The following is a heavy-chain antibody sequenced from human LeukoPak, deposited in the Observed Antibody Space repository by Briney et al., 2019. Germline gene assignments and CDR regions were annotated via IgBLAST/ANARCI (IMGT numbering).Heavy chain of an antibody. V-gene: IGHV3-30*04. J-gene: IGHJ4*02. CDR3: ARAKLRDTFDY. CDR2: ISDDGRNI. CDR1: GFTFSSYA. Sequence: GRSLRLSCAASGFTFSSYAMHWVRQAPGRGLEWVAVISDDGRNIYYADSVKGRFIISSDNSKNTLYLQMNSLRAEDTAVYYCARAKLRDTFDYWGQGTLVTVSS. D-gene: IGHD1-7*01.